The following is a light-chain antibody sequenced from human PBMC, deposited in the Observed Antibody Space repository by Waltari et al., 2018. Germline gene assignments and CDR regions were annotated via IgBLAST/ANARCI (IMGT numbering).Light chain of an antibody. J-gene: IGLJ3*02. CDR2: SKN. Sequence: QTVVTQEPSFSVSPGGTVTLTCGLTSGSVATSYYPSWYQQTPGQAQRTLIYSKNTRYSGVPDRFSGSILGNKAALTITGAQADDESDYYCVLYMGSGISVFGGGTKLTVL. CDR1: SGSVATSYY. CDR3: VLYMGSGISV. V-gene: IGLV8-61*01.